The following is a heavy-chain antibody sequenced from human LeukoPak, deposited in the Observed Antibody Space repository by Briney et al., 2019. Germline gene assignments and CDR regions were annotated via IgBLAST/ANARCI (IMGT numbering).Heavy chain of an antibody. J-gene: IGHJ5*02. D-gene: IGHD3-22*01. CDR2: ISSSSSYT. CDR1: GFTFSSYS. V-gene: IGHV3-21*01. Sequence: GGSLRLSCAASGFTFSSYSMNWVRQAQGKGLEWVSSISSSSSYTYYSDSVKGRFTISRENAKNSLYLQMNSLRAEDTAVYYYSRDYVDRSGYNPSGQGTLGSASP. CDR3: SRDYVDRSGYNP.